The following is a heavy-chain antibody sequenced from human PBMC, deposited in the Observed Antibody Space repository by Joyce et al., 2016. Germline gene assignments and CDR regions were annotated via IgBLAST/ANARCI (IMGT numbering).Heavy chain of an antibody. CDR1: GFSFRGHD. CDR3: TRSLQGTGYDY. V-gene: IGHV3-48*03. Sequence: EVQLEESGGGLAQPGGSLRLSCAASGFSFRGHDMSWVRQAPGKGLQWVSYISSSGNTIHYADSVKGRFTISRDNANNSLYLQMNSLRAEDTAIYYCTRSLQGTGYDYWGQGTLVTVSS. J-gene: IGHJ4*02. D-gene: IGHD2-8*02. CDR2: ISSSGNTI.